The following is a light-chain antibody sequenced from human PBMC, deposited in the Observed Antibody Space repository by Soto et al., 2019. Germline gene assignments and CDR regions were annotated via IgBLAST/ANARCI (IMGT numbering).Light chain of an antibody. CDR1: QSVSRDY. CDR3: QQYGSSPFT. Sequence: EIVLAQSPGSLSLSPGQRATLSCRASQSVSRDYVAWYQHKPGQAPRLLIYAASSRPSGIPDRFGGSGSGTDCTLTISKLEPEDFALYYCQQYGSSPFTFGGGTRVEFK. CDR2: AAS. V-gene: IGKV3-20*01. J-gene: IGKJ4*01.